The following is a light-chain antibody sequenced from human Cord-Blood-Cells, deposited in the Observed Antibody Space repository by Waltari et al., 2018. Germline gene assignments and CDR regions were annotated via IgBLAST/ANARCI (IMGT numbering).Light chain of an antibody. Sequence: DIQMNKSPSSLSASVGDRVNITCQASQDISNYLNWYQQKPGKAPKLLIYDASNLETGVPSRFSGSGSGTDFTFTISSLQPEDIATYYCQQYDNLPSFGQGTKLEIK. J-gene: IGKJ2*03. V-gene: IGKV1-33*01. CDR2: DAS. CDR1: QDISNY. CDR3: QQYDNLPS.